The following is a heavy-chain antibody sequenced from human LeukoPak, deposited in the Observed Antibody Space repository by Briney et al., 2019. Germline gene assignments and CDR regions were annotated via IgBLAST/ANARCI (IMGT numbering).Heavy chain of an antibody. D-gene: IGHD3-10*01. CDR1: GFSLSTGGMC. Sequence: SGPALVKPTQTLTLTCTFSGFSLSTGGMCVSWIRQPPGKALEWLARIDWDDDKYYSTSLKTRLTISKDTSKNQVVLTMTNMDSVDTATYYCARITMVRGVIPSLDYWGQGTLVTVSS. J-gene: IGHJ4*02. CDR3: ARITMVRGVIPSLDY. V-gene: IGHV2-70*11. CDR2: IDWDDDK.